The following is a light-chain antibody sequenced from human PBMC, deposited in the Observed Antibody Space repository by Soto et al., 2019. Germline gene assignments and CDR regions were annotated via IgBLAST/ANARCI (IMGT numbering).Light chain of an antibody. CDR3: CSYAGSYTGV. CDR2: DVS. V-gene: IGLV2-11*01. J-gene: IGLJ1*01. Sequence: QSALTQPRSVSRSPGQSVTISCTGTSSDVGGYNYVSWYQQHPGKAPKLMIYDVSKRPSGVPDRFSGSKSGNTASLTISGLQAEEEADYYCCSYAGSYTGVFGTGTKLTVL. CDR1: SSDVGGYNY.